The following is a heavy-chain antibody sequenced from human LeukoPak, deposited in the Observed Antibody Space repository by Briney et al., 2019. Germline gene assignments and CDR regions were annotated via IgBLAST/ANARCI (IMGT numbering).Heavy chain of an antibody. CDR2: IYYSGST. Sequence: SETLSLTSTVSGGSITSSSYYWGWIRQPPGKGLEWIGSIYYSGSTYYNPSLKSRVTISVDTSKNQFSLRLSSVTAADTAVYYCARGNWNDVVGYYFDYWGQGTLVTVSS. V-gene: IGHV4-39*07. CDR1: GGSITSSSYY. CDR3: ARGNWNDVVGYYFDY. D-gene: IGHD1-1*01. J-gene: IGHJ4*02.